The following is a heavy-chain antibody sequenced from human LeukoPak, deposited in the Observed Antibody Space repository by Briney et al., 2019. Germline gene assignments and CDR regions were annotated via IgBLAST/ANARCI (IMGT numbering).Heavy chain of an antibody. V-gene: IGHV3-7*01. Sequence: PGGSLRLSCEGSGFTFSNYWMGWVRQAPGKGLEWVANIKQDGSEKYYVDSVKGRFTISRDNAKNSLYLQMNSLRAEDTAVYYCARQAYDFWSGYYLSSYWGQGTLVTVSS. CDR3: ARQAYDFWSGYYLSSY. CDR2: IKQDGSEK. D-gene: IGHD3-3*01. J-gene: IGHJ4*02. CDR1: GFTFSNYW.